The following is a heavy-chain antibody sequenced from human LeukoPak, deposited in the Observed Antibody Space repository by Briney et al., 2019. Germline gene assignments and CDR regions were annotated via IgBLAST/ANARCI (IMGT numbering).Heavy chain of an antibody. Sequence: SETPSLTCTVSSGSISSYYWSWFRQPPGKGLEWIAYIYYNPSLKSRVTISVDTSKNQFSLKLSSVTAADTAVYYCARHRSHHFDYWGQGTLVTVSS. V-gene: IGHV4-59*08. CDR1: SGSISSYY. J-gene: IGHJ4*02. CDR3: ARHRSHHFDY. CDR2: IYY.